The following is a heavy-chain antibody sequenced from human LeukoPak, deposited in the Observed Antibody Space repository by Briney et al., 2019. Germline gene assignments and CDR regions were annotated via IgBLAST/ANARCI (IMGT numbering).Heavy chain of an antibody. CDR3: ARRAGAYSHPYDY. D-gene: IGHD4/OR15-4a*01. Sequence: HPGGSLRLSCAASGFTFSSYVMHWVRQAPGKGLEWVSFIYSDNTRYSDSVKGRFTISRDNSKNTLYLQMNSLRAEDTAVYYCARRAGAYSHPYDYWGQGTLVTVSS. CDR2: IYSDNT. J-gene: IGHJ4*02. CDR1: GFTFSSYV. V-gene: IGHV3-53*01.